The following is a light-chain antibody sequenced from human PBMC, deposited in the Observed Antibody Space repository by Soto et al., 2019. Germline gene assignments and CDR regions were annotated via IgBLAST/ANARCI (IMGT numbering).Light chain of an antibody. J-gene: IGLJ2*01. Sequence: QSVLTQPPSASGTPGQRVTISCSGSSSNIGSNYVYWYQQLPGPAPKLLIYRNNQRPSGVPDRFSGSKSGTSASLAISGLRSEDEADYYGAAWDDSLSPHVVFGGGTKLTVL. CDR3: AAWDDSLSPHVV. CDR1: SSNIGSNY. CDR2: RNN. V-gene: IGLV1-47*01.